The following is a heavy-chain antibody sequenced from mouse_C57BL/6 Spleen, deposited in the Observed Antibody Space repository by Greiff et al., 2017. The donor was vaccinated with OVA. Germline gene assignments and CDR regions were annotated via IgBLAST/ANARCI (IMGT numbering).Heavy chain of an antibody. CDR1: GYAFSSSW. J-gene: IGHJ2*01. V-gene: IGHV1-82*01. Sequence: VQLQQSGPELVKPGASVKISCKASGYAFSSSWMNWVKQRPGKGLEWIGRIYPGDGDTNYNGKFKGKATLTADKSSSTAYMQLSSLTSEDSAVYFCARSEPGWRYWGQGTTLTVSS. CDR2: IYPGDGDT. D-gene: IGHD2-3*01. CDR3: ARSEPGWRY.